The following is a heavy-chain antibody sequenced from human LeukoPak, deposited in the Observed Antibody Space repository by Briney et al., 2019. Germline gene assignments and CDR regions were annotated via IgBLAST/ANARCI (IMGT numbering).Heavy chain of an antibody. CDR3: ARFEYYGSGSEDY. Sequence: KPSETLSLTCTVSGGSISSSSYYWGWIRQPPGKGLEWIGSIYYSGSTYYNPSLKSRVTISVDTSKNQFSLKLSSVTAADTAVYYCARFEYYGSGSEDYWGQGTLVTVSS. V-gene: IGHV4-39*01. J-gene: IGHJ4*02. CDR1: GGSISSSSYY. CDR2: IYYSGST. D-gene: IGHD3-10*01.